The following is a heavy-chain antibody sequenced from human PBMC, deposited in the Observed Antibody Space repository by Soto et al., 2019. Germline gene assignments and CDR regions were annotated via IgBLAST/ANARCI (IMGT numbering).Heavy chain of an antibody. Sequence: QVQLQQWGAGLLKPSETLSLTCAVYGGSFSGYYWSWIRQPPGKGLEWIGEINHSGSTNYNPSLKSRVTISVDTSKNQFSLKLSSVTAADTAVYYRARGAGYGDYGGYWGQGTLVTVSS. V-gene: IGHV4-34*01. CDR3: ARGAGYGDYGGY. CDR2: INHSGST. CDR1: GGSFSGYY. D-gene: IGHD4-17*01. J-gene: IGHJ4*02.